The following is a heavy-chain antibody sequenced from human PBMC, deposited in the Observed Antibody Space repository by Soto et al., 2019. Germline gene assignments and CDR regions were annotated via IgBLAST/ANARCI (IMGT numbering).Heavy chain of an antibody. CDR1: GDTFTNYD. CDR3: DHTPPKWGEFPS. V-gene: IGHV1-8*01. Sequence: HVQLVQSGAEVKKPGASVTVSCKASGDTFTNYDINWFRQAAGQGLEWMGWLSPNSGNTGYAQKFQGRVTMTRTTSTTTADSDPTSLTAEDTDMYYRDHTPPKWGEFPSGGQATLVTVSS. CDR2: LSPNSGNT. D-gene: IGHD1-26*01. J-gene: IGHJ4*02.